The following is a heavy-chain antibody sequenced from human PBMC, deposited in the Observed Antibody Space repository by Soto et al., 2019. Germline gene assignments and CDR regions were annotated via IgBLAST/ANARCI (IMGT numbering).Heavy chain of an antibody. J-gene: IGHJ4*02. D-gene: IGHD6-19*01. Sequence: PSETLSLTCAVSGGSISSSNCLRWLRHPPGKVLEWSGEIYHSGSTNYNPSLKSRVTISVDKSKNQFSLKLSSVTAADTAVYYCARGIAVAVSGLDYWGQGTLVTVSS. CDR1: GGSISSSNC. V-gene: IGHV4-4*02. CDR3: ARGIAVAVSGLDY. CDR2: IYHSGST.